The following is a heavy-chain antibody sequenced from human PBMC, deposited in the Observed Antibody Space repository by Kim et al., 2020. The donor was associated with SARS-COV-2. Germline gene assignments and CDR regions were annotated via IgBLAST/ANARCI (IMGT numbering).Heavy chain of an antibody. CDR1: GYSFTNYG. D-gene: IGHD3-3*02. CDR2: ISAYNGNT. J-gene: IGHJ6*02. CDR3: ARGGANYEHVLEFKPPSKYQYGMEV. V-gene: IGHV1-18*04. Sequence: ASVKVSCKASGYSFTNYGINWVRQAPGQGLEWMGWISAYNGNTNYAQNFQGRVTMTTDTSTSTVYMEVRSLRSDDTAVYYCARGGANYEHVLEFKPPSKYQYGMEVWGQGTTVTVSS.